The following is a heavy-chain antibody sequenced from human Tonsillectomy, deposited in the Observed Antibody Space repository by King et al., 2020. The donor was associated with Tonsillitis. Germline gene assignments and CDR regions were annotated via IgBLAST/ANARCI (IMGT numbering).Heavy chain of an antibody. CDR2: IYPGDSDT. Sequence: VQLVESGAEVKKPGESWKISCKGSGYSFTSYWIGWVRQMPGKCLEWMGIIYPGDSDTRYSQSFQDQGTIYADKSISTAYLQWSSLKASDTSMYYCARLSTFSSSWYSFFDYWGQGTLVTVPS. CDR3: ARLSTFSSSWYSFFDY. V-gene: IGHV5-51*01. CDR1: GYSFTSYW. D-gene: IGHD6-13*01. J-gene: IGHJ4*02.